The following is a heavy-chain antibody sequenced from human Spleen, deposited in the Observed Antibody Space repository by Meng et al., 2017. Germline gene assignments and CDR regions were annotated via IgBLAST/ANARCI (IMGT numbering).Heavy chain of an antibody. Sequence: QVQLVQSGAEGKKPGASVKVSCKASGHTFTSYGFNWVRQAPGHGLEWMGWISASEGNTKYAQKFQGRVTMTTDTSTSTVYMELRSLRSDDTAIYYCATDPNGGYITYYWGHGTLVPVSS. J-gene: IGHJ4*01. CDR2: ISASEGNT. CDR3: ATDPNGGYITYY. CDR1: GHTFTSYG. V-gene: IGHV1-18*04. D-gene: IGHD2-8*01.